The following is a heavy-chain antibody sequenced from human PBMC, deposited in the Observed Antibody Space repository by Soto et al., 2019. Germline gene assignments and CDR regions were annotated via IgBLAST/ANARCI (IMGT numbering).Heavy chain of an antibody. D-gene: IGHD2-15*01. CDR2: INAGNGNT. CDR1: GYTYTSYA. CDR3: ARSLFRSQGYCSGGSCYSRSFY. J-gene: IGHJ4*02. Sequence: QVQLVQSGAEVKKPGASVKVSCKASGYTYTSYAMHWVRQAPGQRLEWMGWINAGNGNTKYSQKFQGRVTITRDTSASTAYMELSSLRSEDTAVYYCARSLFRSQGYCSGGSCYSRSFYWGQGTLVTVSS. V-gene: IGHV1-3*01.